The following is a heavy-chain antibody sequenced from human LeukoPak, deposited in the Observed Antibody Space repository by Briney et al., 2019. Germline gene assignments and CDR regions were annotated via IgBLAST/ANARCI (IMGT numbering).Heavy chain of an antibody. D-gene: IGHD6-19*01. CDR3: AKPYSPGWDAFDI. J-gene: IGHJ3*02. CDR1: GFTFSNYA. Sequence: GGSLRLSCAASGFTFSNYAMSWVRQPPGKGLEWVSSISGSSGTTYYADSVKGRFTISRENSKNTLFLQMNSLRAEDTAIYFCAKPYSPGWDAFDIWGQGTMVTVSS. V-gene: IGHV3-23*01. CDR2: ISGSSGTT.